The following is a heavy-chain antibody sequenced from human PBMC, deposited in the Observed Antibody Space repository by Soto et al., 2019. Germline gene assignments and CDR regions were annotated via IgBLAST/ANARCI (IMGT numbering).Heavy chain of an antibody. V-gene: IGHV3-30*18. Sequence: GGSLRLSCAASGFTFSSYGMHWVRQDPGKGLEWVAVISYDGSNKYYADSVKGRFTISRDNSKNTLYLQMNSLRAEDTAVYYCAKEGGPVAIAARPGVSFGDYWGQGTLVTVSS. CDR1: GFTFSSYG. CDR2: ISYDGSNK. CDR3: AKEGGPVAIAARPGVSFGDY. J-gene: IGHJ4*02. D-gene: IGHD6-6*01.